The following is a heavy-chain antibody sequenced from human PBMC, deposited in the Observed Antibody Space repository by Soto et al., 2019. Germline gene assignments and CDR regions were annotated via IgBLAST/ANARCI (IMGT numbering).Heavy chain of an antibody. CDR3: GRGIEGWSQGPYYYVRDV. J-gene: IGHJ6*02. CDR2: IYYSGST. V-gene: IGHV4-59*01. CDR1: GGSISSYY. Sequence: SETLSLTCTVSGGSISSYYWSWIRQPPGKGLEWIGYIYYSGSTNYNPSLKSRVTISVDTSKNQFSLKLSSVTAADTAVYYCGRGIEGWSQGPYYYVRDVWGQGPTVTVPS. D-gene: IGHD6-19*01.